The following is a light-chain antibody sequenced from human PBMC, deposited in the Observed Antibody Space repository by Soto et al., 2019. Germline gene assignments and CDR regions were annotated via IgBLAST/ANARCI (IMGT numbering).Light chain of an antibody. CDR1: QSISRY. CDR3: QQRSNWPT. Sequence: IVLTQSPCTRSLSPGERTTLSCRASQSISRYLAWYQQKPGQAPRLLIYAASTRATGIPARFSGSGSGTEFTLTISSLQSEDFAVYYCQQRSNWPTFGQGTRLEI. V-gene: IGKV3-11*01. J-gene: IGKJ5*01. CDR2: AAS.